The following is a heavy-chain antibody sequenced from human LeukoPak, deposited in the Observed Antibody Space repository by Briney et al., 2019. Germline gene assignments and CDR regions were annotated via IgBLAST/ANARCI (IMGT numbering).Heavy chain of an antibody. CDR1: GRSISSYY. V-gene: IGHV4-59*01. Sequence: PSETLSLICTVSGRSISSYYWSWIRQPPGKGLEWFGYSHDSGTTNYNPSLKSRVTISVDTSKNQFSLKLSSVTAADTAVYYCARVSWFPGTSYYYMDVWGKGTTVTVSS. J-gene: IGHJ6*03. D-gene: IGHD1-1*01. CDR3: ARVSWFPGTSYYYMDV. CDR2: SHDSGTT.